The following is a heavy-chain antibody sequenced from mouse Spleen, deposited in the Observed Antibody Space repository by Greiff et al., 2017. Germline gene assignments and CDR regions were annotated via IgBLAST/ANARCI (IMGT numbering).Heavy chain of an antibody. D-gene: IGHD1-1*01. CDR1: GYTFTDYE. J-gene: IGHJ3*01. Sequence: VKLMESGAELVRPGASVTLSCKASGYTFTDYEMHWVKQTPVHGLEWIGAIDPETGGTAYNQKFKGKAILTADKSSSTAYMELRSLTSEDSAVYYCTIYYYGSGAYWGQGTLVTVSA. CDR3: TIYYYGSGAY. V-gene: IGHV1-15*01. CDR2: IDPETGGT.